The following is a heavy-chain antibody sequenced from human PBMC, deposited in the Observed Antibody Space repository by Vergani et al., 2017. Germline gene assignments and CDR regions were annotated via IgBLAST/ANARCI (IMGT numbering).Heavy chain of an antibody. D-gene: IGHD1-1*01. CDR3: ATKSCGTPGCQIGYFRE. J-gene: IGHJ1*01. Sequence: QVHLVESGGGVVQPVRSLRLSCVVSGFTSSYYGMHWVRQAPGKGLEWVAVISYDGTQKYYADSVKGRFTISRDHSKSTLYLQMNSLRTEDTAVYYCATKSCGTPGCQIGYFREWGQGTLVTVSS. CDR1: GFTSSYYG. CDR2: ISYDGTQK. V-gene: IGHV3-30*03.